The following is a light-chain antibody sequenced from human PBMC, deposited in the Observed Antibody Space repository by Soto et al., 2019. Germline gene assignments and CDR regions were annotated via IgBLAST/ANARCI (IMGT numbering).Light chain of an antibody. V-gene: IGLV2-8*01. Sequence: SVLTQPPSASGSPGQSGTISCTGTIPAVGGYKYVSWYQQHPGKAPNLMIYEVSKRPSGVPDRFSGSKSGNTASLTGSGLQAEDEADYYCRSYAGSNNYVFGTRTKVTVL. CDR1: IPAVGGYKY. J-gene: IGLJ1*01. CDR3: RSYAGSNNYV. CDR2: EVS.